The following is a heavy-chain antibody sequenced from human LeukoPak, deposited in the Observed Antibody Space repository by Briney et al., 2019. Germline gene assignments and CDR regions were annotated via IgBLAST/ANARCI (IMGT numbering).Heavy chain of an antibody. CDR1: GFTFSSYW. Sequence: GGSLRLSCAASGFTFSSYWMSWVRQAPGKGLEWVANIKQDGSEKYYVDSVKGRFTICRDNAKNSLYLQMNSLRAEDTAVYYCARDNSVKLLYDFWSGYYTPNYYFDYWGQGTLVTVSS. V-gene: IGHV3-7*01. CDR2: IKQDGSEK. J-gene: IGHJ4*02. D-gene: IGHD3-3*01. CDR3: ARDNSVKLLYDFWSGYYTPNYYFDY.